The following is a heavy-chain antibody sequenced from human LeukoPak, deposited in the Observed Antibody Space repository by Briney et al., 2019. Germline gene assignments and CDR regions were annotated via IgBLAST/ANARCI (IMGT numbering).Heavy chain of an antibody. J-gene: IGHJ6*02. CDR1: GFTFSSYA. Sequence: GGSLRLSCAASGFTFSSYAMHWVRQAPGKGLEWVAVISYDGSNKYYADSVKGRFTISRDNSKNTLYLQMNSLRAEDTAVYYCARDRAIAAALPPLRQLDCGMDVWGQGTTVTVSS. V-gene: IGHV3-30-3*01. CDR3: ARDRAIAAALPPLRQLDCGMDV. CDR2: ISYDGSNK. D-gene: IGHD6-13*01.